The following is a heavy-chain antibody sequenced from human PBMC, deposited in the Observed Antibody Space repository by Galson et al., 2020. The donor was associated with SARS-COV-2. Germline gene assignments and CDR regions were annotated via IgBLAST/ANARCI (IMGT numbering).Heavy chain of an antibody. CDR1: GFSLSNSGMC. V-gene: IGHV2-70*11. CDR3: ERRGVFVGLDS. D-gene: IGHD2-21*01. CDR2: IDWDDDK. Sequence: SGPTLVKPTQTLTLTCTFSGFSLSNSGMCVSWIRQPPGKALEWLARIDWDDDKYYSTSLKTRLTISKDTSKNQVVLTMTNLHPGDTATYYWERRGVFVGLDSGGQGTRFTVPP. J-gene: IGHJ4*02.